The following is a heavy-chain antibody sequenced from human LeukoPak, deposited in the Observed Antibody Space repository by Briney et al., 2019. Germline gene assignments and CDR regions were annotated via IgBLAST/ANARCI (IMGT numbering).Heavy chain of an antibody. J-gene: IGHJ6*02. V-gene: IGHV3-23*01. CDR3: ARGQSGSLDYYYYGMDV. CDR2: ISGSGGST. D-gene: IGHD3-3*01. CDR1: GFTFSSYA. Sequence: GGSLRLSCAASGFTFSSYAMSWVRQAPGKGLEWVSAISGSGGSTYYADSVKGRFTISRDNAKNSLYLQMNSLRAEDTAVYYCARGQSGSLDYYYYGMDVWGQGTTVTVSS.